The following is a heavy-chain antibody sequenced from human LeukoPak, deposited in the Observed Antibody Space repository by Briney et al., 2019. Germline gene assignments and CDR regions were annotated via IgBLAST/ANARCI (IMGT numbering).Heavy chain of an antibody. J-gene: IGHJ3*02. D-gene: IGHD2-2*01. CDR2: INPNCGGT. Sequence: ASVKVSCKASGYTFTGYYMHWMRQAPGQGLEWMGWINPNCGGTNYAQKFQGWVTMTRDTSISTAYMELSRLRSDDTAVYYCARERQYCSSTSCDFDIWGQGTMVTVSS. V-gene: IGHV1-2*04. CDR3: ARERQYCSSTSCDFDI. CDR1: GYTFTGYY.